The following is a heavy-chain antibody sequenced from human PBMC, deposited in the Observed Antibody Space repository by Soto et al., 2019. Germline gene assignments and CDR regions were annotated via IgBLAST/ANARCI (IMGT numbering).Heavy chain of an antibody. Sequence: QVQLQESGPGLVKPSETLSLTCTVSGGAVSSGSYYWSWIRQPPGKGLEWIGYIYYSGSTNYNPSLKSRFTISVDTSKNQFSLKLSSVNAADTAVYYCASVTRTCISTSCYRYYYGLDGWGQGTTVTVSS. CDR1: GGAVSSGSYY. V-gene: IGHV4-61*01. J-gene: IGHJ6*02. CDR2: IYYSGST. D-gene: IGHD2-2*02. CDR3: ASVTRTCISTSCYRYYYGLDG.